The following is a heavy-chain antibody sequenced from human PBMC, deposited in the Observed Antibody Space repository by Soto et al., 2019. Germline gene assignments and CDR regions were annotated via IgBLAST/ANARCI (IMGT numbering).Heavy chain of an antibody. CDR2: IYYSGGT. CDR3: ARLVQLLQGRWFDP. V-gene: IGHV4-59*08. J-gene: IGHJ5*02. Sequence: SETLSLTCTVSGGSFSPNYWSWIRQPPGKGLEWIGYIYYSGGTYYNPSLQSRVTISVDTSKNQFSLKLSSVTAADTAVYYCARLVQLLQGRWFDPWGQGTLVTVSS. D-gene: IGHD2-15*01. CDR1: GGSFSPNY.